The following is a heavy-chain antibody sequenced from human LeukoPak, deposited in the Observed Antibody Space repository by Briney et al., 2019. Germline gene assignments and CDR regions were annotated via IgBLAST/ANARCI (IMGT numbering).Heavy chain of an antibody. V-gene: IGHV1-24*01. D-gene: IGHD6-13*01. J-gene: IGHJ4*02. Sequence: ASVKVSCKVSGYTLTELSMHWVRQAPGKGLEWMGGFDPEDGETIYAQKFQGRVTMTEDTSTDTAYMELSSLRSEDTAVYYCAAGIAATSSIDYWGQGTLVTVSS. CDR3: AAGIAATSSIDY. CDR1: GYTLTELS. CDR2: FDPEDGET.